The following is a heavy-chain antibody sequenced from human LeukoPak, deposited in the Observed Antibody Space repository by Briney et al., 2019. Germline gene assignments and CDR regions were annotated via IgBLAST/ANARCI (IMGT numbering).Heavy chain of an antibody. CDR2: IVGSGSST. CDR1: GFSFSGYA. Sequence: PGGSLRLSCAASGFSFSGYAMAWVRQAPGKGLGWVSTIVGSGSSTYYADSMKGRFTISRDNSKNTLYLQINSLRAADTAVYYCARAAYGDFYWGQGTLVTVSS. J-gene: IGHJ4*02. D-gene: IGHD4-17*01. CDR3: ARAAYGDFY. V-gene: IGHV3-23*01.